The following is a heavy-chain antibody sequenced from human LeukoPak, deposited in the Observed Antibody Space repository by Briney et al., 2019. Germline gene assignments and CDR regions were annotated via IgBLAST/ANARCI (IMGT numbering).Heavy chain of an antibody. D-gene: IGHD4-17*01. V-gene: IGHV4-30-4*08. J-gene: IGHJ5*02. Sequence: LRLSCAASGFTVSSNYMSWIRQPPGKGLEWIGYIYYSGSTYYNPSLKSRVTISVDTSKNQFSLKLSSVTAADTAVYYCARVDYGDLLWFDPWGQGTLVTVSS. CDR3: ARVDYGDLLWFDP. CDR1: GFTVSSNY. CDR2: IYYSGST.